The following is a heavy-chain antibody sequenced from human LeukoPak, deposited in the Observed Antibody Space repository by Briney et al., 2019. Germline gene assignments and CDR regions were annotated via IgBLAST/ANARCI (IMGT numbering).Heavy chain of an antibody. CDR1: GYTFTGYY. CDR3: ARDWVDTAMVTGYDFDY. V-gene: IGHV1-2*02. J-gene: IGHJ4*02. D-gene: IGHD5-18*01. CDR2: INPNSGGI. Sequence: ASVKVSCKASGYTFTGYYMHWVRQAPGQGLEWMGWINPNSGGINYAQKFQGRVTMTRDTSISTAYMELSRLRSDDTAVYYCARDWVDTAMVTGYDFDYWGQGTLVTVSS.